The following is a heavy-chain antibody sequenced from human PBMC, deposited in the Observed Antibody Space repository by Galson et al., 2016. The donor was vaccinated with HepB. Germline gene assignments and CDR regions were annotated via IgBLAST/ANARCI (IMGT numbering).Heavy chain of an antibody. CDR1: GYTFTSYY. J-gene: IGHJ6*02. Sequence: SVKVSCKASGYTFTSYYMHWVRQAPGQGLEWMGIINPSGGSTGYAQKFQGRVTMTRDTSTSTVYMELSSLRSEDTAVYYCARDGIAAAGTFMIYYYYGMDVWGQGTTVTVSS. CDR2: INPSGGST. V-gene: IGHV1-46*01. CDR3: ARDGIAAAGTFMIYYYYGMDV. D-gene: IGHD6-13*01.